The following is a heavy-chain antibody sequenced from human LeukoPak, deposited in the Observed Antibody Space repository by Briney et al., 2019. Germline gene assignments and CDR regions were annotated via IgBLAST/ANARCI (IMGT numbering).Heavy chain of an antibody. CDR3: ASFYPRYYGSGSYYNNYPYYYYYMDV. V-gene: IGHV1-18*01. CDR1: GYTFTSYG. Sequence: GASVKVSCKASGYTFTSYGISWVRQAPGQGLEWMGWISAYNGNTNYAQKLQGRVTMTTDTSTSTAYMELRSLRADDTAVYYCASFYPRYYGSGSYYNNYPYYYYYMDVWGKGTTVTISS. D-gene: IGHD3-10*01. CDR2: ISAYNGNT. J-gene: IGHJ6*03.